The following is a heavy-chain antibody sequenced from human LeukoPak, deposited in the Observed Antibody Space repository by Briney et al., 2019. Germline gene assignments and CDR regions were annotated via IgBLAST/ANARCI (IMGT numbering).Heavy chain of an antibody. CDR3: ERDFRSADY. CDR2: ICPDGTVT. Sequence: GGSLRLSCAASGFTFSTYCMHWVRQAPGKGPMWVSRICPDGTVTNYADSVKARFIISRDNARNTVYLQMNSLRVEDTAVYYCERDFRSADYRGQGTLVTVSS. V-gene: IGHV3-74*01. J-gene: IGHJ4*02. CDR1: GFTFSTYC.